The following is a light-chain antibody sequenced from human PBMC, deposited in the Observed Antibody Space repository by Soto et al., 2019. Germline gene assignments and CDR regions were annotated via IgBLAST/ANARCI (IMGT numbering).Light chain of an antibody. V-gene: IGLV2-8*01. CDR1: SSDVGGSNY. CDR2: EVT. CDR3: SSYAGSSSV. J-gene: IGLJ1*01. Sequence: QSALTQPPSASGSPGQSVTISCTGTSSDVGGSNYVSWYQQHPGKAPNLMIYEVTKRPSGVPDRFSGSKSGNTASLTVSGLQAEDEADYYCSSYAGSSSVFGTGTKVTVL.